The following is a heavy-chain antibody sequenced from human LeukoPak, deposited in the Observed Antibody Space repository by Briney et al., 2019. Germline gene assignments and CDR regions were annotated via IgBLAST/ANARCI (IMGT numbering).Heavy chain of an antibody. J-gene: IGHJ3*01. V-gene: IGHV1-69*04. Sequence: GASVKLSCKASGGTFSGYAISWVRQAPGQGLEWMGRIIPILGIANYAQKFQGRVTITADKSTSTAYMELSSLRSDDTAVYYCARDIPGTAVGGIDVWGQGTLVTVSS. CDR2: IIPILGIA. CDR3: ARDIPGTAVGGIDV. D-gene: IGHD5-18*01. CDR1: GGTFSGYA.